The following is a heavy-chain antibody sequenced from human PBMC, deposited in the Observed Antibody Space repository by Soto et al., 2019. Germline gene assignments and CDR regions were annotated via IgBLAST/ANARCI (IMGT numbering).Heavy chain of an antibody. CDR2: IIPIFGTA. D-gene: IGHD2-2*01. Sequence: SVKVSCKASGGTFSSYAISWVRQAPGQGLEWMGGIIPIFGTANYAQKFQGRVTITADESTSTAYMELSSLRSEDTAVYYCARVRGGHCSSTSCYVFDYWGQGTLVTVSS. CDR1: GGTFSSYA. CDR3: ARVRGGHCSSTSCYVFDY. J-gene: IGHJ4*02. V-gene: IGHV1-69*13.